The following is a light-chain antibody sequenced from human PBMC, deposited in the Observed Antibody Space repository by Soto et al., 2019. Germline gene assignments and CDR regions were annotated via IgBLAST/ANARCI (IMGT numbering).Light chain of an antibody. CDR3: QSYENSFSGRGV. V-gene: IGLV1-40*01. J-gene: IGLJ3*02. CDR2: VNT. CDR1: SSNIGAGYD. Sequence: QPVLTQPPSVSGSPGQRVTISCTGSSSNIGAGYDVHWYQQLPGTAPKLLIYVNTNRPSGVPDRFSASKSGTSASLAITGLQAEDEGHYYCQSYENSFSGRGVFGGGTQLTVL.